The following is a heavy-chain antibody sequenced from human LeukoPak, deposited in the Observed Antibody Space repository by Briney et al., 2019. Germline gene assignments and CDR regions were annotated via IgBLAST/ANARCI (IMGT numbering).Heavy chain of an antibody. Sequence: GGSLRLSCAASGFTFSSYSMNWVRQAPGKGLEWISYISSSGSTIDYADSVKGRFTISRDNAKNSLYLQMNSLRAEDTAVYYCSRLRGYSYGYADYWGQGTLVAVSS. CDR3: SRLRGYSYGYADY. CDR1: GFTFSSYS. J-gene: IGHJ4*02. D-gene: IGHD5-18*01. CDR2: ISSSGSTI. V-gene: IGHV3-48*04.